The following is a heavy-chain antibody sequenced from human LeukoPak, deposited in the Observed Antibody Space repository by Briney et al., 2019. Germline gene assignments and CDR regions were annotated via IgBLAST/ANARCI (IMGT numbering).Heavy chain of an antibody. J-gene: IGHJ4*02. CDR1: GFTFSSYA. CDR3: AKEKGFSSGWEHFDY. D-gene: IGHD6-19*01. CDR2: ITSSGSST. V-gene: IGHV3-23*01. Sequence: GGSLRLSCAASGFTFSSYAMSWVRQAQGKGLEWVSAITSSGSSTYYADSVKGRFTISRDNSKNTLYLQMNSLRAEDTAVYYCAKEKGFSSGWEHFDYWAREPWSPSP.